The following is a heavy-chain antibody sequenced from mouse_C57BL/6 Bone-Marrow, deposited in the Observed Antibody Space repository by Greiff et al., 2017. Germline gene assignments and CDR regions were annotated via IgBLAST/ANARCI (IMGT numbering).Heavy chain of an antibody. CDR3: AREGGYGNWAY. D-gene: IGHD2-1*01. CDR2: IDPSDSET. CDR1: GYTFTSYW. V-gene: IGHV1-52*01. Sequence: QVQLKQPGAELVRPGSSVKLSCKASGYTFTSYWMHWVKQRPIQGLEWIGNIDPSDSETHYNQKFKDKATLTVDKSSSTAYMQLSSLTSEDSAVYYCAREGGYGNWAYWGQGTLVTVSA. J-gene: IGHJ3*01.